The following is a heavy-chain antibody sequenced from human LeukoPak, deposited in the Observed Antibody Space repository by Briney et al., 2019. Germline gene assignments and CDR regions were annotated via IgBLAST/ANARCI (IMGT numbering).Heavy chain of an antibody. CDR1: AFTFSTHW. J-gene: IGHJ4*02. V-gene: IGHV3-7*04. CDR2: IKPDGSQK. CDR3: ARDRQNFDY. Sequence: GGSLRLSCVASAFTFSTHWMTWVRQAPGKGLEWVANIKPDGSQKYYVDSVKGRFTISRDNAKNSLYLQMNSLRAEDTAVYYCARDRQNFDYWGQGTLVAVSS.